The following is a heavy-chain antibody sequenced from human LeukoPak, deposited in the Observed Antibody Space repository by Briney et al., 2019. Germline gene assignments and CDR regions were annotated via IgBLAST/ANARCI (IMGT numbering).Heavy chain of an antibody. J-gene: IGHJ4*02. Sequence: GRSLRLSCAASGFTFSSYGMHWVRQAPGKGLEWVAVISYDGSNKYYADSVKGRFTISRDNSKNTLYLQMNSLRAEDTAVYYCATLPVSGSSWYDYWGQGTLVTVSS. CDR1: GFTFSSYG. V-gene: IGHV3-30*03. D-gene: IGHD6-13*01. CDR3: ATLPVSGSSWYDY. CDR2: ISYDGSNK.